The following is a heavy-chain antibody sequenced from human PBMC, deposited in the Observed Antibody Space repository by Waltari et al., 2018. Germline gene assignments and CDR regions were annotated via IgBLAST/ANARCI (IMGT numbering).Heavy chain of an antibody. D-gene: IGHD3-3*01. CDR2: ISGSSSTI. CDR3: ARDDTIFGVVITHYFDY. V-gene: IGHV3-48*02. CDR1: GFTFSSYS. J-gene: IGHJ4*02. Sequence: EVQLVESGGGLVQPGGSLRLSCAASGFTFSSYSMNWVRQAPGKGLGWDSYISGSSSTIYYAASGKGRFNISRDNAKNSLYLQMNSLRDEDTAVYYCARDDTIFGVVITHYFDYWGQGTLVTVSS.